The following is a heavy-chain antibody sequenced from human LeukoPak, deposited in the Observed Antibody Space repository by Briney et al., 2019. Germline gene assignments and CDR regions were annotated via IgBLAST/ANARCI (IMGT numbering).Heavy chain of an antibody. V-gene: IGHV4-30-2*01. CDR3: ARGISYCSGGSCYSVPAVDWFDP. J-gene: IGHJ5*02. D-gene: IGHD2-15*01. CDR1: GGSISSGGYY. CDR2: IYHSGST. Sequence: PSETLSLTCAVSGGSISSGGYYWSWIRQPPGKGLEWIGYIYHSGSTYYNPSLKSRVTISVDRSKNQFSLKLSSVTAADTAVYYCARGISYCSGGSCYSVPAVDWFDPWGQGTLVTVSS.